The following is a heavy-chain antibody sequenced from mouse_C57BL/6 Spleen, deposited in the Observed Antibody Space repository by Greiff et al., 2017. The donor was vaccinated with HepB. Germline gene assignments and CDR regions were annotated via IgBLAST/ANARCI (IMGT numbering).Heavy chain of an antibody. Sequence: EVQVVESGPGLVKPSQSLSLTCSVTGYSITSGYYWNWIRQFPGNKLEWMGYISYDGSNNYNPSLKNRISITRDTSKNQFFLKLNSVTTEDTATYYCAREGSKRGYAMDYWGQGTSVTVSS. V-gene: IGHV3-6*01. J-gene: IGHJ4*01. CDR1: GYSITSGYY. CDR3: AREGSKRGYAMDY. CDR2: ISYDGSN. D-gene: IGHD1-1*01.